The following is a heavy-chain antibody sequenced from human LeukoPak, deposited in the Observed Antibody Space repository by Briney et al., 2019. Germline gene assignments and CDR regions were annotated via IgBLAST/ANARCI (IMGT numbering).Heavy chain of an antibody. V-gene: IGHV4-59*08. CDR2: IYYSGST. Sequence: PSETLSLTCTVSGGSISSYYWSWIRQPPGKGLEWIGYIYYSGSTNYNPSLKSRVTISVDTSKNQFSLKLSSVTAADTAVYYCAAQYCSSTSCLIDYWGQGTLVTVSS. J-gene: IGHJ4*02. CDR1: GGSISSYY. D-gene: IGHD2-2*01. CDR3: AAQYCSSTSCLIDY.